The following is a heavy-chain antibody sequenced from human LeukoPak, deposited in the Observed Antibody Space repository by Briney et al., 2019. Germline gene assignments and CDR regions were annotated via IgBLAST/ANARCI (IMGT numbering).Heavy chain of an antibody. V-gene: IGHV4-34*01. J-gene: IGHJ6*03. CDR2: INHRGST. CDR3: ARHGPPRAGWGRKYYYMDV. Sequence: SETLSLTCAVYGGSFSGYYWSWIRQPPGKGLEWIGEINHRGSTNYNPSLKSRVTISVDTSKNQFSLKLSSVTAADTAVYYCARHGPPRAGWGRKYYYMDVWGKGTTVTISS. D-gene: IGHD3-16*01. CDR1: GGSFSGYY.